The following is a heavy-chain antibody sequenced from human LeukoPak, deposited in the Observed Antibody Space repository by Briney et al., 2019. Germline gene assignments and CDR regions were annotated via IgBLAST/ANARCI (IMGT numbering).Heavy chain of an antibody. CDR2: ISAYNGNT. CDR1: GYTFTSYG. V-gene: IGHV1-18*01. Sequence: ASVKVSCKASGYTFTSYGISLVRQAPRQGLEWMGWISAYNGNTNYAQKLQGRVTMTTDTSTSTAYMELRSLRSDDTAVYYCARDWNYDSSGYGSWFDPWGQGTLVTVSS. CDR3: ARDWNYDSSGYGSWFDP. J-gene: IGHJ5*02. D-gene: IGHD3-22*01.